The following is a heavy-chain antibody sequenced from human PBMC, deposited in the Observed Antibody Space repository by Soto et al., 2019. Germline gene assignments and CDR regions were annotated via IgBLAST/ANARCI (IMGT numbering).Heavy chain of an antibody. CDR2: ISGDAGAI. V-gene: IGHV3-23*01. Sequence: PGGSLRLSCEASGFTFGTSSMSWSRQAPGKGLEWVSSISGDAGAIYDADAVKGRFTTSRDNSKNTLYLQMNSLRAEDSAVYYCARGARSTARVDGWGKGTTVTVSS. CDR3: ARGARSTARVDG. CDR1: GFTFGTSS. J-gene: IGHJ6*04. D-gene: IGHD2-2*01.